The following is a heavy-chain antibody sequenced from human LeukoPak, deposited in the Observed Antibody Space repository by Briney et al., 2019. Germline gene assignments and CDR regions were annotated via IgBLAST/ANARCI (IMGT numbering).Heavy chain of an antibody. V-gene: IGHV3-23*01. CDR3: AKAPLLVVVIKTVWFDP. J-gene: IGHJ5*02. Sequence: GGSLRLSCAASGFTFSSYAMSWVRQAPGKGLEWVSAISGSGGSTYYADSVKGRFTISRDNSKNTLYLQMNSLRAEDTAVYYCAKAPLLVVVIKTVWFDPWGQGTLVTVSS. CDR1: GFTFSSYA. D-gene: IGHD3-22*01. CDR2: ISGSGGST.